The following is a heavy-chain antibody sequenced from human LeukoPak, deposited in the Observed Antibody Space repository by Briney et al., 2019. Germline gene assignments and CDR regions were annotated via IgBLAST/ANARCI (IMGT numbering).Heavy chain of an antibody. CDR2: IIPILGIA. CDR1: GGTSSSYA. V-gene: IGHV1-69*04. Sequence: ASVKVSCKASGGTSSSYAISWVRQAPGQGLEWMGRIIPILGIANYAQKFQGRVTITADKSTSTAYMELSSLRSEDTAVYYCARFEEVVGGMTTVVTPDYWGQGTLVTVSS. D-gene: IGHD4-23*01. CDR3: ARFEEVVGGMTTVVTPDY. J-gene: IGHJ4*02.